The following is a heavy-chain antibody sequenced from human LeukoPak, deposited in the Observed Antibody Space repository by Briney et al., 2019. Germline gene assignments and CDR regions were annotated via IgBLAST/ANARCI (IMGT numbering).Heavy chain of an antibody. V-gene: IGHV4-34*01. Sequence: LRLSCTASGFTFGDYAMSWFRQPPGKGLEWIGEINHSGRSNYNPPLKSRVTMSVDTSKNQFSLKLSSVTAADTAVYYCARDRYIYGGDHDAFDIWGQGTMVTVSS. J-gene: IGHJ3*02. D-gene: IGHD5-18*01. CDR3: ARDRYIYGGDHDAFDI. CDR2: INHSGRS. CDR1: GFTFGDYA.